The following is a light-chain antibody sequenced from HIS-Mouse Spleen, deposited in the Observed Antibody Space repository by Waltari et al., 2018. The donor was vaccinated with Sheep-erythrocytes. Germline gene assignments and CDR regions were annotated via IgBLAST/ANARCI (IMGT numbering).Light chain of an antibody. Sequence: QSALTQPASVSGSPGQSITISCTGTSSDVGSYNLVSWYQQHPGKAPKLMIYEGSKRPSWVSNRGSGSKSGNTASLTIAGLQAEDEADYYCCSYAGSSTWVFGGGTKLTVL. V-gene: IGLV2-23*01. CDR1: SSDVGSYNL. CDR2: EGS. CDR3: CSYAGSSTWV. J-gene: IGLJ3*02.